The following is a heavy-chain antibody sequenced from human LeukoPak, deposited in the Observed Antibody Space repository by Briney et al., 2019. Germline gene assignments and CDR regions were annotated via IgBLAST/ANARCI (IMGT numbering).Heavy chain of an antibody. D-gene: IGHD5-18*01. V-gene: IGHV3-64*01. CDR2: INSNGGST. CDR1: GFTFSDYI. Sequence: GGSLRLSCAASGFTFSDYIMNWVRQAPGKGLEYVSAINSNGGSTYYANSVKGRFTISRDNSKNTLYLQMGSLRAEDMAVYYCAREGSYGESDYWGQGTLVTVSS. CDR3: AREGSYGESDY. J-gene: IGHJ4*02.